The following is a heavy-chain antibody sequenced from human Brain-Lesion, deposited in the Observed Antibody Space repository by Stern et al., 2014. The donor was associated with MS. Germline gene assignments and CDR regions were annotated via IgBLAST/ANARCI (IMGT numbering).Heavy chain of an antibody. V-gene: IGHV5-10-1*03. Sequence: VQLGQSGAEVKKPGESLRISCQGSGYSFTSDWISWVRQMPGKGLEWMGRIDPSDSNPNYSPSFQGHVTISADKSINTAYLDWRSLKASDTAMYYCARHMGEGLSIDYWGQGTLVTVSS. CDR2: IDPSDSNP. CDR1: GYSFTSDW. CDR3: ARHMGEGLSIDY. J-gene: IGHJ4*02. D-gene: IGHD3-16*01.